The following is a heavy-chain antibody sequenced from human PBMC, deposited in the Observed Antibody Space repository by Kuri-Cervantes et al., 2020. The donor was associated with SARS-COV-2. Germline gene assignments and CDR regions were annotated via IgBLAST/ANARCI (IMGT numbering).Heavy chain of an antibody. Sequence: ASVKVSCKASGYTFTSYGISWVRQAPGQGLEWMGWISAYNGNTNYAQKLQGRVTMTTDTSTRTAYMELRSLRSDDTAVYYCARDLPRVVVVAATRFWGAFDIWGQGTMVTVSS. CDR3: ARDLPRVVVVAATRFWGAFDI. D-gene: IGHD2-15*01. J-gene: IGHJ3*02. V-gene: IGHV1-18*01. CDR2: ISAYNGNT. CDR1: GYTFTSYG.